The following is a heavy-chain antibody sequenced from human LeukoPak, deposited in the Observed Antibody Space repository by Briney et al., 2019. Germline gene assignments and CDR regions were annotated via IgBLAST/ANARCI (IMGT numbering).Heavy chain of an antibody. CDR2: IIPIFGTA. V-gene: IGHV1-69*06. CDR3: AVVTGIAGSWYFDL. Sequence: ASVKVSCKASGGTFTSYAISWVRQAPGQGLEWMGGIIPIFGTANYAQKFQGRVTITADKSTSTAYMELSSLRSEDTAVYYCAVVTGIAGSWYFDLWGRGTLVTVSS. J-gene: IGHJ2*01. CDR1: GGTFTSYA. D-gene: IGHD6-13*01.